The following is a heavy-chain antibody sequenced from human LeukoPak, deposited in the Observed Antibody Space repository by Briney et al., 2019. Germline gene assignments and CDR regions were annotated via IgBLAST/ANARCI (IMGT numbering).Heavy chain of an antibody. V-gene: IGHV4-34*01. CDR2: XXXXXST. Sequence: PSETLSLTCAVYGGSFSGYYXXXXRXPPGKGXXXXXXXXXXXSTNYNPXLKSRVTISVXTSKNQFSLKLSSVTAADTAVYYCARKPRTTGTTTHSYYYYYYMDVWGKGTTVTVSS. D-gene: IGHD1-1*01. CDR1: GGSFSGYY. J-gene: IGHJ6*03. CDR3: ARKPRTTGTTTHSYYYYYYMDV.